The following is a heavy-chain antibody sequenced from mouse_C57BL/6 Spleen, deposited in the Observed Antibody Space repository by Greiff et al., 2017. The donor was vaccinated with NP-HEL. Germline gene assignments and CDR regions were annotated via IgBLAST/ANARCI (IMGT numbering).Heavy chain of an antibody. V-gene: IGHV1-69*01. J-gene: IGHJ2*01. Sequence: VKLQQPGAELVMPGASVKLSCKASGYTFTSYWMHWVKQRPGQGLEWIGEIDPSDSYTNYNQKFKGKSTLTVDKSSSTAYMQLSSLTSEDSAVYYCARGEYDSLYYFDYWGQGTTLTVSS. CDR3: ARGEYDSLYYFDY. CDR2: IDPSDSYT. CDR1: GYTFTSYW. D-gene: IGHD2-4*01.